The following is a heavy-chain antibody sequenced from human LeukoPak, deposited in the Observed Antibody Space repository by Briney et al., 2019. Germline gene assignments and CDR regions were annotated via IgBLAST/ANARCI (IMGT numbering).Heavy chain of an antibody. CDR2: IYYSGST. CDR3: ARDHCSGGSCYTPY. J-gene: IGHJ4*01. CDR1: GGSISSGGYY. D-gene: IGHD2-15*01. V-gene: IGHV4-31*03. Sequence: SQTLSLTCTVSGGSISSGGYYWSWIRQHPGTGLEWIGYIYYSGSTYYNPSLKSRVTISVDTSKNQFSLKLSSVTAADTAVYYCARDHCSGGSCYTPYWGQGTPVTVSS.